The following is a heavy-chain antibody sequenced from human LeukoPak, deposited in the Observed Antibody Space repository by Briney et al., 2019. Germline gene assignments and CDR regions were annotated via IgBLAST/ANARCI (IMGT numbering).Heavy chain of an antibody. CDR1: GYTLTELS. CDR2: FDPEDGET. V-gene: IGHV1-24*01. D-gene: IGHD5-18*01. J-gene: IGHJ5*02. CDR3: ATDGQYVETHNWFDP. Sequence: ASVKVSFKVSGYTLTELSMHWVRQAPGKGLEGRGGFDPEDGETIYAQKFQGRVTMTEDTSTDTAYMELSSLRSEDTAVYYCATDGQYVETHNWFDPWGQGTLVTVSS.